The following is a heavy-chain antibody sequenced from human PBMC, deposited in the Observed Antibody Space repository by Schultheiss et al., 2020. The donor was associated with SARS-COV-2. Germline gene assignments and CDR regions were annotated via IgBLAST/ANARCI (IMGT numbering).Heavy chain of an antibody. CDR3: AREGVVGAVTGLDV. D-gene: IGHD2-15*01. CDR2: IKCDGSEK. CDR1: GFTFSSSL. V-gene: IGHV3-52*01. J-gene: IGHJ6*02. Sequence: GESLKISCAASGFTFSSSLMHWVCQAPEKGLEWVADIKCDGSEKYYVDSVKGRLTISRDNAKNSLYLQVNSLRAEDTAVYYCAREGVVGAVTGLDVWGQGTTVTVSS.